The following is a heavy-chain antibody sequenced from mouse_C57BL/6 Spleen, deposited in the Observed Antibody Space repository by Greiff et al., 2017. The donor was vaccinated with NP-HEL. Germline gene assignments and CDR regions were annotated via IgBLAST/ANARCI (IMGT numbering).Heavy chain of an antibody. V-gene: IGHV1-81*01. J-gene: IGHJ3*01. CDR1: GYTFTSYG. D-gene: IGHD2-3*01. Sequence: LVESGAELARPGASVKLSCKASGYTFTSYGISWVKQRTGQGLEWIGEIYPRSGNTYYNEKFKGKATLTADKSSSTAYMELRSLTSEDSAVYFCARGYDGYYGGFAYWGQVTLVTVSA. CDR2: IYPRSGNT. CDR3: ARGYDGYYGGFAY.